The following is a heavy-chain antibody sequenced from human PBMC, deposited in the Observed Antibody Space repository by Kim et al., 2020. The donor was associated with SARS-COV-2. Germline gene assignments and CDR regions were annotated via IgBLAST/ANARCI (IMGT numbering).Heavy chain of an antibody. CDR1: GGTFSSYA. CDR2: IIPIFGTA. Sequence: SVKVSCKASGGTFSSYAISWVRQAPGQGLEWMGGIIPIFGTANYAQKFQGRVTFTADESTSTAYMELSSLRSEDTAVYYCAREGYSSSWIPWGGDGTYYYGMDVWGQGTTVTVSS. V-gene: IGHV1-69*13. CDR3: AREGYSSSWIPWGGDGTYYYGMDV. D-gene: IGHD6-13*01. J-gene: IGHJ6*02.